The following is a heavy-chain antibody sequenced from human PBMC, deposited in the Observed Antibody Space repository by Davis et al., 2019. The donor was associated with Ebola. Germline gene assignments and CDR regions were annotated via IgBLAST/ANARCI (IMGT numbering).Heavy chain of an antibody. Sequence: MPSETLSLTCAVYGGSFSGYYWSWIRQPPGKGLEWIGYIYYSGSTNYNPSLKSRVTISVDTSKNQFSLKLSSVTAADTAVYYCARGGNWFDPWGQGTLVTVSS. V-gene: IGHV4-59*12. J-gene: IGHJ5*02. CDR3: ARGGNWFDP. CDR2: IYYSGST. CDR1: GGSFSGYY.